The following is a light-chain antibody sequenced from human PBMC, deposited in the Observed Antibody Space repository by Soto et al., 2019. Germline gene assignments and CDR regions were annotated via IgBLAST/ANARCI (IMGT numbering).Light chain of an antibody. CDR2: GAS. Sequence: EIVLTQSLGTLSLCPGERATLSCRASQSVSNNYLAWYQQKPGQAPRLLIYGASNRATGIPDRFSGSGSGTDFTLTISSLQAEDVAVYYCKQYKEGPPFTFGQGTRLEIK. CDR1: QSVSNN. V-gene: IGKV3D-15*01. CDR3: KQYKEGPPFT. J-gene: IGKJ5*01.